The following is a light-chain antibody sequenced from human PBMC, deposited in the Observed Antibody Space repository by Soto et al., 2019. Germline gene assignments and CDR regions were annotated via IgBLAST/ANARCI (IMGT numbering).Light chain of an antibody. Sequence: IQLTQSPSSLSASVGDRVTITCRASQSIGKHLNWYQQKPGKAPKFLIYASSSLQSGVPSRFSGSGSGTDFTLTINSLQPEDFATYYCQQGYTSAITFGQGTRLEIK. CDR3: QQGYTSAIT. CDR1: QSIGKH. V-gene: IGKV1-39*01. CDR2: ASS. J-gene: IGKJ5*01.